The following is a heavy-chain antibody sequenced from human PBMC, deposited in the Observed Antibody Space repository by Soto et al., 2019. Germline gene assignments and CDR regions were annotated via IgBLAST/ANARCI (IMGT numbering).Heavy chain of an antibody. CDR1: GYTFTSYG. D-gene: IGHD2-2*01. Sequence: QVQLVQSGAEVKKPGASVKVSCKASGYTFTSYGISWVRQAPGQGLEWMGWISAYNGNTNYAQKLQGRDTMTTDTSTSTAYRELRSLRSDDTTVYYCARNGCSSTSCYEVPLDYWGQGALVTVSS. J-gene: IGHJ4*02. V-gene: IGHV1-18*01. CDR3: ARNGCSSTSCYEVPLDY. CDR2: ISAYNGNT.